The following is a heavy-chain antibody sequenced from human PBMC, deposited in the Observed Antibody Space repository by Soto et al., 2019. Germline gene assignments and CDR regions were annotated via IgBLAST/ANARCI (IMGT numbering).Heavy chain of an antibody. CDR1: GGSISSYY. V-gene: IGHV4-59*01. Sequence: SETLSLTCTVSGGSISSYYWSWIRQPPGKGLEWIGYIYYTGNTNYNPSLKSRVTISVDTSKNQFSLKLTSLTAADTAVYYCARPRTSSAVDSDYWGPGTLVTV. CDR2: IYYTGNT. D-gene: IGHD6-19*01. J-gene: IGHJ4*02. CDR3: ARPRTSSAVDSDY.